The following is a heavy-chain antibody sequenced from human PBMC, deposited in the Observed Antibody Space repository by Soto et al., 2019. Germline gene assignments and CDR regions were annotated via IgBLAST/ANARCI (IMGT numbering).Heavy chain of an antibody. Sequence: GASVKVSCKASGGTFSSYAISWVRQAPGQGLEWMGGIIPIFGTANYAQKFQGRVTITADESTSTAYMELSSLRSEDTAVYYCARVDSSGSFYDSSGYGFDYWGQGTLVTVSP. CDR3: ARVDSSGSFYDSSGYGFDY. CDR1: GGTFSSYA. V-gene: IGHV1-69*13. D-gene: IGHD3-22*01. CDR2: IIPIFGTA. J-gene: IGHJ4*02.